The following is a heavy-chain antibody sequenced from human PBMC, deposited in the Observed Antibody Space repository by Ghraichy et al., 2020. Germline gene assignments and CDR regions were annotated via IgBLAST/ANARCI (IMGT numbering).Heavy chain of an antibody. J-gene: IGHJ5*02. Sequence: GALRLSCAVSGITLSDPDMNWVRQAPGKGLEFVAHITASGDIRTYADSVSGRFTISRDEAGNSLHLQMNSLRDEDTAVYYCATGGELDTWGQGTLVTVSS. CDR1: GITLSDPD. D-gene: IGHD1-26*01. CDR2: ITASGDIR. CDR3: ATGGELDT. V-gene: IGHV3-48*03.